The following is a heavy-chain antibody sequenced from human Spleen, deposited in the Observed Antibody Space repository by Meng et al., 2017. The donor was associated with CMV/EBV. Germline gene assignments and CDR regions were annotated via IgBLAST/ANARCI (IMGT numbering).Heavy chain of an antibody. J-gene: IGHJ4*02. Sequence: ASVKVSCKASGYTFTSYDINWVRQATGQGLEWMGWMNPNSGNTGYAQKFQGRVTMTRDTSTSTVYMELSSLRSEDSAVYYCARAYSGSYFDYWGQGTLVTVSS. CDR1: GYTFTSYD. CDR3: ARAYSGSYFDY. V-gene: IGHV1-8*02. CDR2: MNPNSGNT. D-gene: IGHD1-26*01.